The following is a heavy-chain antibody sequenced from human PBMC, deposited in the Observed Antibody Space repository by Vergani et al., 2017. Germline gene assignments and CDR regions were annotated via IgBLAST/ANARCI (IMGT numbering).Heavy chain of an antibody. V-gene: IGHV3-66*02. CDR2: IYSGGST. J-gene: IGHJ6*02. Sequence: EVQLVESGGGLVQPGGSLRLSCAASGFTVSSNYMSWVRQAPGKGLEWVSVIYSGGSTYYADSVKGRFTISRDNSKNTLYLQMNSLRAEDTAVYYCAREGDYYDSSGYHHYYGMDVWGQGP. D-gene: IGHD3-22*01. CDR1: GFTVSSNY. CDR3: AREGDYYDSSGYHHYYGMDV.